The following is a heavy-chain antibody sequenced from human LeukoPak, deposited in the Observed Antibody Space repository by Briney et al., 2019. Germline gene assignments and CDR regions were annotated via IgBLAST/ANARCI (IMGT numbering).Heavy chain of an antibody. V-gene: IGHV3-74*01. CDR2: INSDGSST. CDR3: ARGLNYYDSSGYYYY. CDR1: GFTFSTYW. Sequence: GGSLRLPCAASGFTFSTYWMHWVRQAPGKGLVWVSRINSDGSSTSYADSVKGRFTISRDNAKNTLYLQMNSLRAEDTAVYYCARGLNYYDSSGYYYYWGQGTLVTVSS. D-gene: IGHD3-22*01. J-gene: IGHJ4*02.